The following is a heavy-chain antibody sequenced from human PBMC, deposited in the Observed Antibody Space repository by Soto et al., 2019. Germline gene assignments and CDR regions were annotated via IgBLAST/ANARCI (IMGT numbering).Heavy chain of an antibody. Sequence: QVQLQESGPRLVKPSGSLSLTCGVSGGTVASSHWWSWVRPSPSRGLEWIGNVYHTGDTNFNPSLQSRVTFSVDKSNNQFSLRLTSLTAADTAVYFCAREIVTAGGNNYFDPWGPGTLVTVSS. CDR3: AREIVTAGGNNYFDP. J-gene: IGHJ5*02. CDR1: GGTVASSHW. CDR2: VYHTGDT. V-gene: IGHV4-4*02. D-gene: IGHD2-21*02.